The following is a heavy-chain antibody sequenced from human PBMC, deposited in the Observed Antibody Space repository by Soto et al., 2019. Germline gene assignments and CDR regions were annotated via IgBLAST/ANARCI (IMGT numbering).Heavy chain of an antibody. J-gene: IGHJ6*02. Sequence: GGSLTLSCASSGSTFSRYSMNWVRQAPGKGLEWVSSISSSSSYIYYADSVKGRFTISRDNAKNSLYLQMNSLRAEDTAVYYCARETYYYGSGSYSTYYYGMDVWGQGTTVTVS. D-gene: IGHD3-10*01. CDR2: ISSSSSYI. CDR1: GSTFSRYS. V-gene: IGHV3-21*01. CDR3: ARETYYYGSGSYSTYYYGMDV.